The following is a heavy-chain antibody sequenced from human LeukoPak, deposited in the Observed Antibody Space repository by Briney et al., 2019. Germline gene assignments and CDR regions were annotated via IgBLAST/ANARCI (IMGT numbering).Heavy chain of an antibody. CDR3: ARDTQKVVPAASYDP. J-gene: IGHJ5*02. D-gene: IGHD2-2*01. V-gene: IGHV1-2*02. Sequence: ASVKVSCKASGYTFTGYYMHWVRQAPGQGLEWMGWINPNSGGTNYAQEFQGRVTMTRDTSISTAYMELSRLRSDDTAVYYCARDTQKVVPAASYDPWGQGTLVTVSS. CDR2: INPNSGGT. CDR1: GYTFTGYY.